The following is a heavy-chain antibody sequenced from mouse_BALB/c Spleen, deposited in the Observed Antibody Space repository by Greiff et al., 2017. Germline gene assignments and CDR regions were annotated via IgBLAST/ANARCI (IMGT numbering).Heavy chain of an antibody. CDR3: ARSGGSYYFDY. J-gene: IGHJ2*01. D-gene: IGHD3-1*01. Sequence: VKLQESGPELVKPGASVKISCKASGYAFSSSWMNWVKQRPGQGLEWIGRIYPGDGDTNYNGKFKGKATLTADKSSSTAYMQLSSLTSVDSAVYFCARSGGSYYFDYWGQGTTLTVSS. CDR1: GYAFSSSW. CDR2: IYPGDGDT. V-gene: IGHV1-82*01.